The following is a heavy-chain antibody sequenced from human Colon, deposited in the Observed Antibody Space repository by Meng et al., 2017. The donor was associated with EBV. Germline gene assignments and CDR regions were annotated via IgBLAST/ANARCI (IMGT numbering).Heavy chain of an antibody. V-gene: IGHV3-74*01. D-gene: IGHD2-8*02. CDR2: INEDGATT. CDR1: GFTFSSYW. Sequence: EVQLVASGGALVRRGGCLRLSCAASGFTFSSYWMHWVRQAPGKGLVWVSRINEDGATTTYADSVKGRFTIFRDNAKNTLYLQMNSLRAEDTAVYYCSRDLVGSDDYWGQGTLVTVSS. J-gene: IGHJ4*02. CDR3: SRDLVGSDDY.